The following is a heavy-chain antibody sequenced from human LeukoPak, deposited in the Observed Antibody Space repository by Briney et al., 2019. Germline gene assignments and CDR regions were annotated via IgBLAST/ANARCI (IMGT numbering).Heavy chain of an antibody. CDR3: ARASRLNYYYGMDV. Sequence: PSETLSLTCAVHGGSFSGYYCSWIRQPPGKGLEWIGEINHSGSTNYNPSLKSRVTISVDTSKNQFSLKLSSVTAADTAVYYCARASRLNYYYGMDVWGQGTTVTVSS. CDR2: INHSGST. CDR1: GGSFSGYY. V-gene: IGHV4-34*01. J-gene: IGHJ6*02. D-gene: IGHD2-2*01.